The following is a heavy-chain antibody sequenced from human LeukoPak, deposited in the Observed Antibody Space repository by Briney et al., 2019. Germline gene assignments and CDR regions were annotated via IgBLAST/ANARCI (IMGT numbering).Heavy chain of an antibody. Sequence: GGSLRLSCAASGFTFSDYYMTWVRQAPGKGLEWVSIIYTGGSTYYADSVKGRFTISRDKSKNTVYLQMNSLSAEDTAIYYCATVASTSPYFYGLDVWGQGTTVTVSS. J-gene: IGHJ6*02. CDR2: IYTGGST. V-gene: IGHV3-53*01. CDR1: GFTFSDYY. CDR3: ATVASTSPYFYGLDV.